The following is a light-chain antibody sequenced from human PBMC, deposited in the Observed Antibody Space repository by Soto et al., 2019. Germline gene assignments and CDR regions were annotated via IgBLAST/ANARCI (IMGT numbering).Light chain of an antibody. CDR1: KLGDKF. V-gene: IGLV3-1*01. CDR3: QAWDSYTNYV. CDR2: QDN. J-gene: IGLJ1*01. Sequence: SYELTQPPSVSVSPGQTASITCSGEKLGDKFAWWYQQKPGQSPVLVISQDNKRPSGIPERFSGSNSGNTATLTISGTQAMDEADYYCQAWDSYTNYVFGSGTKLTVL.